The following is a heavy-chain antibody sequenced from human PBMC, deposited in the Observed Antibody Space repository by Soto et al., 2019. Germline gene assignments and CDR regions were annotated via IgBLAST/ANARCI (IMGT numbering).Heavy chain of an antibody. J-gene: IGHJ4*02. CDR1: GGSISSGAYS. CDR2: IYHSGST. V-gene: IGHV4-30-2*01. Sequence: SETLALSCAVSGGSISSGAYSGSWIPKPPGKGLEWIGYIYHSGSTYYNPSIKSRVTISVDRSKNQFSLKLSSVTAADTAVYYCATSPADPTHFDYWGQGTLVTVSS. CDR3: ATSPADPTHFDY.